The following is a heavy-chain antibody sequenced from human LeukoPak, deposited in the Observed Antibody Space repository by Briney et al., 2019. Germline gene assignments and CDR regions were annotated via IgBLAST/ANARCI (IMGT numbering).Heavy chain of an antibody. Sequence: SETLSLTCTVSGGSISSYYWSRIRQPAGKGLEWIGRIYTSGSTNYNPSLKSRVTMSVDTSKNQFSLKLSSVTAADTAVYYCAAHRGYSGYEYYYDSRWGFDYWGQGTLVTVSS. CDR3: AAHRGYSGYEYYYDSRWGFDY. V-gene: IGHV4-4*07. CDR1: GGSISSYY. J-gene: IGHJ4*02. CDR2: IYTSGST. D-gene: IGHD3-22*01.